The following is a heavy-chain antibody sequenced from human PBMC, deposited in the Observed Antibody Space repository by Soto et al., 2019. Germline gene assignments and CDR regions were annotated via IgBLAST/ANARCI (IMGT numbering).Heavy chain of an antibody. V-gene: IGHV4-59*01. J-gene: IGHJ5*02. Sequence: PSETLSLTCTVSGGSISSYYWSWIRQPPGKGLEWIGYIYYSGSTNYNPSLKSRVTISVDTSKNQFSLKLSSVTAADTAVYYCARVWYSSSWYTSYWFDPWGQGTLVTVSS. CDR1: GGSISSYY. CDR3: ARVWYSSSWYTSYWFDP. D-gene: IGHD6-13*01. CDR2: IYYSGST.